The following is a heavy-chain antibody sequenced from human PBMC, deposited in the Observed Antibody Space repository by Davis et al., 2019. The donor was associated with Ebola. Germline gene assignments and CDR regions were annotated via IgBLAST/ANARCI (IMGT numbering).Heavy chain of an antibody. CDR2: ISGSGGST. Sequence: GGSLRLSCAASGFTFSSYWMSWVRQAPGKGLEWVSAISGSGGSTYYADSVKGRFTISRDNSKNTLYLQMNSLRAEDTAVYYCAKEGLWFGELLEYYYGMDVWGQGTTVTVSS. CDR3: AKEGLWFGELLEYYYGMDV. CDR1: GFTFSSYW. V-gene: IGHV3-23*01. D-gene: IGHD3-10*01. J-gene: IGHJ6*02.